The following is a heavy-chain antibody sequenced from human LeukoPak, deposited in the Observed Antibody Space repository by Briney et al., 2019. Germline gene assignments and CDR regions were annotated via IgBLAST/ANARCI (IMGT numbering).Heavy chain of an antibody. CDR1: GFTFSSYA. J-gene: IGHJ6*02. Sequence: GGSLRPSCAASGFTFSSYAMSWVRQAPGKGLEWVSAISGSGGSTYYADSVKGRFTISRDNSKNTLYLQVNSLRAEDTAVYYCAKSFMVRGVINYYYYGMDVWGQGTTVTVSS. CDR3: AKSFMVRGVINYYYYGMDV. V-gene: IGHV3-23*01. CDR2: ISGSGGST. D-gene: IGHD3-10*01.